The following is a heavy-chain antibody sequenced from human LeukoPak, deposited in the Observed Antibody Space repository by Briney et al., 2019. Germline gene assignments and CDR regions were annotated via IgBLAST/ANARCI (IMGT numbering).Heavy chain of an antibody. CDR3: AKDLQPWGYYFDY. CDR2: ISGSGGST. Sequence: GGSLRLSCAASGFTFSSYAMSWVRQAPGKGLEWVSTISGSGGSTYYADSVKGRITISRDNSKNTLYVQTNSLRAKDTAVYYCAKDLQPWGYYFDYWGQGTLVTVSS. CDR1: GFTFSSYA. V-gene: IGHV3-23*01. J-gene: IGHJ4*02. D-gene: IGHD7-27*01.